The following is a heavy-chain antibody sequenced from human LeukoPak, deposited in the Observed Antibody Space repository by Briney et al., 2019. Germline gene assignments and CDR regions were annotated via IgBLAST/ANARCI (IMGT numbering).Heavy chain of an antibody. V-gene: IGHV4-39*01. J-gene: IGHJ5*02. CDR2: IYYSGST. CDR1: GGSISSSSYY. Sequence: SETLSLTCTVSGGSISSSSYYWGLIRQPPGKGLEWIGSIYYSGSTYYNPSLKSRVTISVDTSKNQFSLKLSSVTAADTAVYYCASLYYDILTGPPPWGQGTLVTVSS. D-gene: IGHD3-9*01. CDR3: ASLYYDILTGPPP.